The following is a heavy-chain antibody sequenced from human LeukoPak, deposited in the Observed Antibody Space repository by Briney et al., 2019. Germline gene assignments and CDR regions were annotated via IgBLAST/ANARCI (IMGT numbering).Heavy chain of an antibody. CDR3: AALGYCSSTSCQYYYYYMDV. D-gene: IGHD2-2*01. CDR2: IRYDGSNK. J-gene: IGHJ6*03. CDR1: GFTFSSYG. Sequence: GGSLRLSCAASGFTFSSYGMHWVRQAPGKGLGWVAFIRYDGSNKYYADSVKGRFTISRDNSKNTLYLQMNSLRAEDTAVYYCAALGYCSSTSCQYYYYYMDVWGKGTTVTVSS. V-gene: IGHV3-30*02.